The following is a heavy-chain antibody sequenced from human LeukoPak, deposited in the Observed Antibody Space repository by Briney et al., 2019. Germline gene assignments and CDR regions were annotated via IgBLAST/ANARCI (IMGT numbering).Heavy chain of an antibody. V-gene: IGHV1-24*01. CDR1: GFTFRSYG. CDR2: FDPEDGET. D-gene: IGHD3-3*01. J-gene: IGHJ4*02. Sequence: GGSLRLSCAASGFTFRSYGMHWVRQAPGKGLEWMGGFDPEDGETIYAQKFQGRVTMTEDTSTDTAYMELSSLRSEDTAVYYCAVGATGFDYWGQGTLVTVSS. CDR3: AVGATGFDY.